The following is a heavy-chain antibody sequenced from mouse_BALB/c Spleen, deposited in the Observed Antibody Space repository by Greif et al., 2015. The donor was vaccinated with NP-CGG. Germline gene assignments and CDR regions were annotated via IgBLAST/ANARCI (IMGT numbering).Heavy chain of an antibody. Sequence: QVHVKQSGAELARPGASVKLSCKASGYTFTDYYINWVKQRTGQGLEWIGEIYPGSGNTYYNEKFKGKATLTADKSSSTAYMQLSSLTSEDSAVYFCARDSRYFDVWGAGTTVTVSS. CDR3: ARDSRYFDV. CDR2: IYPGSGNT. V-gene: IGHV1-77*01. J-gene: IGHJ1*01. CDR1: GYTFTDYY.